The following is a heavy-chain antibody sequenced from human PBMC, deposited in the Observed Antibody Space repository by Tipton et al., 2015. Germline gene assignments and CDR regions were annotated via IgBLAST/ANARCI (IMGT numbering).Heavy chain of an antibody. J-gene: IGHJ4*02. CDR2: IKQDGSEK. CDR3: ARDDSTGYHYLDS. Sequence: GSLRLSCAASGFTFSGYWMSWVRQAPGKGLEWVANIKQDGSEKHYVDSVTGRFTISRDNAKTSLYLQMNNLRAEDTAVYYCARDDSTGYHYLDSWGQGTLVIVSS. D-gene: IGHD3-22*01. V-gene: IGHV3-7*04. CDR1: GFTFSGYW.